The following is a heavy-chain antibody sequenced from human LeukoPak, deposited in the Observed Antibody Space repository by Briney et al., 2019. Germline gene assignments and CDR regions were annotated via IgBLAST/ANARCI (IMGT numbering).Heavy chain of an antibody. CDR3: AKDEGYAAAGILDY. J-gene: IGHJ4*02. D-gene: IGHD6-13*01. V-gene: IGHV3-30*18. CDR2: ISYDGSNE. Sequence: GGSLRLSCAASGFSFSTYGMHWVRQAPGKGLEWVAVISYDGSNEHYADSVKGRFTIFRDNSKNTLYLQMNSLRAEDTAVYYCAKDEGYAAAGILDYRGQGTLVTVSS. CDR1: GFSFSTYG.